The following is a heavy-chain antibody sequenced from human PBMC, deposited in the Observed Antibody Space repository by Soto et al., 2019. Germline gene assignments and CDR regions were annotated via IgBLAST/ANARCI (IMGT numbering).Heavy chain of an antibody. CDR3: ARDGLDPRDGYPNGSDY. D-gene: IGHD2-8*01. Sequence: GGSLRLSCAASGFTFSSYGMHWVRQAPGKGLEWVAVIWYDGSNKYYADSVKGRFTISRDNSKNTLYLQMNSLRAEDTAVYYCARDGLDPRDGYPNGSDYWGQGTLVTVSS. CDR1: GFTFSSYG. J-gene: IGHJ4*02. CDR2: IWYDGSNK. V-gene: IGHV3-33*01.